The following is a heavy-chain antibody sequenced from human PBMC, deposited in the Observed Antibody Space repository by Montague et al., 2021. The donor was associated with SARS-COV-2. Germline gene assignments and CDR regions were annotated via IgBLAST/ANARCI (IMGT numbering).Heavy chain of an antibody. CDR2: SRYGGTS. D-gene: IGHD1-1*01. V-gene: IGHV4-39*01. CDR3: ARQDIQLRFDL. J-gene: IGHJ2*01. CDR1: SASISNDIYY. Sequence: SETLSLTCTVSSASISNDIYYWGWIRQPPGKGPEWIGGSRYGGTSYYNPSLKSRVTISIDTSKNQCSLTMTAVTAADTAVYFCARQDIQLRFDLWGRGTLVTVSS.